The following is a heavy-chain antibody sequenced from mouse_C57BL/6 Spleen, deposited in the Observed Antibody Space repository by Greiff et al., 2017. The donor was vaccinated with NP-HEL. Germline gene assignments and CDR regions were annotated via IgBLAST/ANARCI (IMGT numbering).Heavy chain of an antibody. J-gene: IGHJ2*01. V-gene: IGHV14-4*01. CDR2: IDPENGDT. D-gene: IGHD2-4*01. CDR3: IYYDYDADY. Sequence: EVKLEESGAELVRPGASVKLSCTASGFNIKDDYMHWVKQRPEQGLEWIGWIDPENGDTEYASKFQGKATITADTSSNTAYLQLSSLTSEDTAVYYCIYYDYDADYWGQGTTLTVSS. CDR1: GFNIKDDY.